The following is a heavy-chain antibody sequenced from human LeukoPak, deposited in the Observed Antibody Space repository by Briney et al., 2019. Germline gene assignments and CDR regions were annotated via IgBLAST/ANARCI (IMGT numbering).Heavy chain of an antibody. V-gene: IGHV1-2*02. CDR2: INPNSGGT. CDR3: ARSGYDFWSGYDSRDYFDY. Sequence: GASVKVSCKASGYTFTGYYMHWVRQAPGQGLEWMGWINPNSGGTNYAQKFQGRVTMTRDTSISTAYMELSRLRSDDTAVYYCARSGYDFWSGYDSRDYFDYWGQGTLVTVSS. J-gene: IGHJ4*02. D-gene: IGHD3-3*01. CDR1: GYTFTGYY.